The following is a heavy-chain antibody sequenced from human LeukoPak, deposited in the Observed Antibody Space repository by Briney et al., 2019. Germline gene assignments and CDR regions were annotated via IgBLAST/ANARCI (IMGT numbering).Heavy chain of an antibody. V-gene: IGHV3-23*01. Sequence: GGSLRLSCVASGFTFSTYGMSWVRQAPGKGLEWVSVITGSGGRTYYADSVKGRFTISRDNSENTLYLQMNSLRAEDTAVYYCAKKDFLTGYYNHFDYWGQGTLVTVSS. CDR3: AKKDFLTGYYNHFDY. CDR1: GFTFSTYG. J-gene: IGHJ4*02. CDR2: ITGSGGRT. D-gene: IGHD3-9*01.